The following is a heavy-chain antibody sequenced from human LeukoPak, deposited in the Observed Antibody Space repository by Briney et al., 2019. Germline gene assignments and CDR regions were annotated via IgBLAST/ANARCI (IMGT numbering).Heavy chain of an antibody. CDR3: AREGPRGNSQFDY. D-gene: IGHD2/OR15-2a*01. J-gene: IGHJ4*02. CDR1: GFTFSSYG. Sequence: GRSLRLSCAASGFTFSSYGMHWVRQAPGKGLEWVAVIWYDGSNKYYADSVKGRLTISRDNSKNTLYLQMNSLRAEDTAVYYCAREGPRGNSQFDYWGQGTLVTVSS. V-gene: IGHV3-33*01. CDR2: IWYDGSNK.